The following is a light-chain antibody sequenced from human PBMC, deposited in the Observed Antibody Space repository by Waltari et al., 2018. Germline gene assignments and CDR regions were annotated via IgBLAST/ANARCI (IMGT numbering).Light chain of an antibody. CDR3: LQTYSDQWT. Sequence: IQMTQSPSSLSASVGDRVTITCRASQTVSEYVNWYPGKPGKAPALLMYSASRLHDGVPSRFSGSGSGTHFTLTISSLQPDDFATYYCLQTYSDQWTFGQGTKV. CDR1: QTVSEY. V-gene: IGKV1-39*01. CDR2: SAS. J-gene: IGKJ1*01.